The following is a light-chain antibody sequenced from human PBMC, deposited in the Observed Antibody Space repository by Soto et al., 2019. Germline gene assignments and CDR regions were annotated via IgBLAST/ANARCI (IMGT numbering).Light chain of an antibody. CDR3: QQYGSSPRT. V-gene: IGKV3-20*01. J-gene: IGKJ2*01. CDR1: QSISSSY. Sequence: EIVLTQSPGTLSLSPGEGTTLSCRASQSISSSYLAWYQQKPGQAPRLLIYGVSTRATGIRDRFSGSGSGTDFTLTISRLEPEDFAVYYCQQYGSSPRTFGQGTKLEIK. CDR2: GVS.